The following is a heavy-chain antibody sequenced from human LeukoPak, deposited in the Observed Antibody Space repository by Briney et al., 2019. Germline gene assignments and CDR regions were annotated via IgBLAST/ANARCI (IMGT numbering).Heavy chain of an antibody. CDR1: GFTFSSYG. J-gene: IGHJ3*02. D-gene: IGHD1-26*01. CDR3: ARGGSYLSAFDI. CDR2: IRYDGSNK. V-gene: IGHV3-30*02. Sequence: GGSLRLSCAASGFTFSSYGMHWVRQAPGKGLEWVAFIRYDGSNKYYADSVKGRFTISRDNSKNTLYLQMNSLGAEDTAVYYCARGGSYLSAFDIWGQGTMVTVSS.